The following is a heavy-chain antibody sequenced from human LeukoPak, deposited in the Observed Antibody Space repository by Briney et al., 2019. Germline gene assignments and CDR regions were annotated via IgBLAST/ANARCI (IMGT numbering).Heavy chain of an antibody. CDR2: IIPIFGTA. V-gene: IGHV1-69*13. CDR1: GGTFSSYA. CDR3: ARRVEYGPHDNWFDP. D-gene: IGHD2-8*02. Sequence: GASVKVSCKASGGTFSSYAISWVRQAPGQGLEWMGGIIPIFGTANYAQKFQGRVTITADESTSTAYMELSSLRSEDTAVYYCARRVEYGPHDNWFDPWGRGTLVTVSS. J-gene: IGHJ5*02.